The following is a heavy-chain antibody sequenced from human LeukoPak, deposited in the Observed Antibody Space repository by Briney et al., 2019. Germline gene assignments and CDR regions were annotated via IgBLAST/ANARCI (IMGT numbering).Heavy chain of an antibody. J-gene: IGHJ4*02. CDR2: ISSSSGYI. CDR3: ARQMATILDGILDY. D-gene: IGHD5-24*01. V-gene: IGHV3-21*01. Sequence: PGGSLRLSCAASGFGFSSYSMNWVRQAPGKGLEWVSSISSSSGYIFYTDSLKGRFTISRDNSKNTLYLQMNSLKTEDTALYYCARQMATILDGILDYWGQGTLVTVSS. CDR1: GFGFSSYS.